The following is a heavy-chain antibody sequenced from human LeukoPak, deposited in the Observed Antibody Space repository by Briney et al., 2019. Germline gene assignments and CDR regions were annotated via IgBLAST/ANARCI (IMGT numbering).Heavy chain of an antibody. CDR1: GGSISSGSYY. D-gene: IGHD6-19*01. CDR2: IYTSGST. J-gene: IGHJ6*03. V-gene: IGHV4-61*02. Sequence: PSQTLSLTCTVSGGSISSGSYYWSWIRQPAGKGLEWIGRIYTSGSTNYNPSLKSRVTISVDTSKNQFSLKLSSVTAADTAVYYCARDLRSSGWYSHLDYYYYYMDVWGKGTTVTVSS. CDR3: ARDLRSSGWYSHLDYYYYYMDV.